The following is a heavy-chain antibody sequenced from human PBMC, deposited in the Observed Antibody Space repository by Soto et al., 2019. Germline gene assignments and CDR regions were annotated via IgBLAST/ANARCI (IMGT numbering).Heavy chain of an antibody. Sequence: SETLSLTCRVSGYFISSSHWWGWIRQPPGKGLEWIGHINYSGSFYHDPSLKSRVTMSLDTSKHQFSLRLSSVTAVYTAVYYCARHDDYYGPKRFFNYWGQGSLVT. J-gene: IGHJ4*02. CDR3: ARHDDYYGPKRFFNY. CDR1: GYFISSSHW. V-gene: IGHV4-28*05. CDR2: INYSGSF. D-gene: IGHD3-10*01.